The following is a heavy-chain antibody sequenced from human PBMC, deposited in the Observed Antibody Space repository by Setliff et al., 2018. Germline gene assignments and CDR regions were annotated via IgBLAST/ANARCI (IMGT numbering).Heavy chain of an antibody. Sequence: PGGSLRLSCAASGFIFSSHEMNWVRQAPGKGLEWVSYISSSGSTENYADSVKGRFTISRDNAENSLYLQMNGLRAEDTAVYYCARASKGLYCGSDCFYTFDSWGPGTLVTVSS. CDR2: ISSSGSTE. CDR3: ARASKGLYCGSDCFYTFDS. J-gene: IGHJ4*02. D-gene: IGHD2-21*02. CDR1: GFIFSSHE. V-gene: IGHV3-48*03.